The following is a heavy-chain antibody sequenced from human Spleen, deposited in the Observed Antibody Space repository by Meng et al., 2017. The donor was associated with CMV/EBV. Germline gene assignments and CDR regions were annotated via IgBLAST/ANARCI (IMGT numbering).Heavy chain of an antibody. Sequence: GESLKISCAASGFTFSTYGMHWVRQAPGKGLEWVAVISYDKTNKYYADSVKGRFTISRDNAKNTLYLQMNSLRAEDTAVYYCANSGVGGLAYYWGQGTLVTVSS. CDR3: ANSGVGGLAYY. CDR1: GFTFSTYG. CDR2: ISYDKTNK. D-gene: IGHD3-16*01. J-gene: IGHJ4*02. V-gene: IGHV3-30-3*01.